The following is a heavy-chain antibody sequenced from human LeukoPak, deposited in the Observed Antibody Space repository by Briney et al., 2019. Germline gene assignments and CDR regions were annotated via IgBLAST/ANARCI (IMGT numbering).Heavy chain of an antibody. D-gene: IGHD3-22*01. CDR2: IIPIFGTA. CDR3: ARDSTQYYYDSSGPGDWFDP. J-gene: IGHJ5*02. CDR1: GGTFSSYA. V-gene: IGHV1-69*13. Sequence: ASVNVSCKASGGTFSSYAISWVRQAPGQGLVWMGGIIPIFGTANYAQKFQGRVTIPADESTSTAYMELSSLRSEDTAVYYCARDSTQYYYDSSGPGDWFDPWGQGTLVTVSS.